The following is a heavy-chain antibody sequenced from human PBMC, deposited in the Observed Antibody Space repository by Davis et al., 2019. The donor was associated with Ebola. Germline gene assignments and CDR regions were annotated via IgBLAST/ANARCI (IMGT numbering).Heavy chain of an antibody. CDR3: VRDSDNWSYGIKRFDP. Sequence: GGSLRLSCAASGFTFSSYGMHWVRQAPGKGLEWVAVISYDGSNKYYAESVKGRFTISRDNSKNTLYLQMNSLRAEDTAVYYCVRDSDNWSYGIKRFDPWGQGTLVTVSS. CDR2: ISYDGSNK. J-gene: IGHJ5*02. V-gene: IGHV3-30*03. D-gene: IGHD1-7*01. CDR1: GFTFSSYG.